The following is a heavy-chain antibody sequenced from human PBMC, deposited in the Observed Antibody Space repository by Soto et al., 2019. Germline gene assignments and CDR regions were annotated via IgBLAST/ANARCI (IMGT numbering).Heavy chain of an antibody. V-gene: IGHV1-2*04. CDR2: INPNSGGT. CDR3: AIVAGGYGSGSSMGMDV. J-gene: IGHJ6*02. Sequence: ASVKVSCKASGYTFTGYYMHWVRQAPGQGLEWMGWINPNSGGTNYAQKFQGWVTMTRDTSISTAYMELSRLRSDDTAVYYCAIVAGGYGSGSSMGMDVWGQGTTVTVSS. D-gene: IGHD3-10*01. CDR1: GYTFTGYY.